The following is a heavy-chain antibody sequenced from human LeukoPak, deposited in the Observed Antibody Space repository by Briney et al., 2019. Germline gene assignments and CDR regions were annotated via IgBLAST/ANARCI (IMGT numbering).Heavy chain of an antibody. CDR1: GYTFTGYY. CDR2: INPNSGDT. D-gene: IGHD3-10*01. CDR3: ARDNYFGSGSYYRDNWFDP. J-gene: IGHJ5*02. Sequence: ASVKVSCKASGYTFTGYYIHWVRQAPGQGLEWMGWINPNSGDTNYAQNFQGRVTMTRDTSVSTAYMELNRLRSDDTAVYYCARDNYFGSGSYYRDNWFDPWGQGTLVTVSS. V-gene: IGHV1-2*02.